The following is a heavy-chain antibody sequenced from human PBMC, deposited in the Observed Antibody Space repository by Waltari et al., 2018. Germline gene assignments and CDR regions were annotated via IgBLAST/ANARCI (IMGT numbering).Heavy chain of an antibody. Sequence: QVQLVQSGAGVKQPGSPVKVYCKACGGIVSSYAISWVRLAPGQGLEWMGGIIPIFGTANYAQKFQGRVRITTADSTSTAYMELSSLRSEDTAVYFCARGEERGSSFQHWGQGTLVTVSS. J-gene: IGHJ1*01. V-gene: IGHV1-69*05. CDR1: GGIVSSYA. CDR3: ARGEERGSSFQH. D-gene: IGHD1-26*01. CDR2: IIPIFGTA.